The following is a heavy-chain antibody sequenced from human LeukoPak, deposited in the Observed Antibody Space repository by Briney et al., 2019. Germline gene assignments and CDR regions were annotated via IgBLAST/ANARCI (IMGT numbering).Heavy chain of an antibody. J-gene: IGHJ3*02. Sequence: GGSLRLSCAASGFTFSSYEMNWVRQAPGKGLEWVSVIYSGGTAYYADSVKGRFTISRDNSKNTLYLQMNSLRAEDTAVYYCARDPPRSVGASDIWGQGTMVTVSS. CDR2: IYSGGTA. V-gene: IGHV3-53*01. CDR1: GFTFSSYE. D-gene: IGHD1-26*01. CDR3: ARDPPRSVGASDI.